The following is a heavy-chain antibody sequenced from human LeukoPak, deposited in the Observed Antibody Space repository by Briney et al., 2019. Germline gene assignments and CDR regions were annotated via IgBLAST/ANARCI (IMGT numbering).Heavy chain of an antibody. CDR3: ARHACSSTSCYTLFDY. V-gene: IGHV4-4*09. CDR2: IYTSGST. Sequence: PSETLSLTCTVSGGSISSYYWSWIRPPPGKGLEWIGYIYTSGSTNYNPSLKSRVTISVDTSKNQFSLKLSSVTAADTAVYYCARHACSSTSCYTLFDYWGQGTLVTVSS. J-gene: IGHJ4*02. CDR1: GGSISSYY. D-gene: IGHD2-2*02.